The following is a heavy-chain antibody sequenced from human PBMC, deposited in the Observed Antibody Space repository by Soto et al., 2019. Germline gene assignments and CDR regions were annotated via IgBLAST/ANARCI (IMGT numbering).Heavy chain of an antibody. CDR1: GACIRSYY. Sequence: PSVLMSLTCTVGGACIRSYYWSWIIQPPGKGLEWIGFIYYSGSTNYNPSLKSRVTISVDTSKNQFSLRVSSVTAADTAVYYCARDQNGSPHFDYWGQGTLVTVSS. J-gene: IGHJ4*02. D-gene: IGHD1-26*01. CDR3: ARDQNGSPHFDY. CDR2: IYYSGST. V-gene: IGHV4-59*01.